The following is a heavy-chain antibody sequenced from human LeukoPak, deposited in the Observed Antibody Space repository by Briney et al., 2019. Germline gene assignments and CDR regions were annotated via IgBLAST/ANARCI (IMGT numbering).Heavy chain of an antibody. Sequence: ASVKVSCKASGYTFTSYGISWVRQAPAQGLEWMGWISAYNGNTNYAQKLQGRVTMTTDTSTSTAYMELRSLRSDDTAVYYCASSPQSYDFWSGPFGMGYYYYYMDVWGKGTTVTVSS. D-gene: IGHD3-3*01. CDR1: GYTFTSYG. CDR3: ASSPQSYDFWSGPFGMGYYYYYMDV. J-gene: IGHJ6*03. V-gene: IGHV1-18*01. CDR2: ISAYNGNT.